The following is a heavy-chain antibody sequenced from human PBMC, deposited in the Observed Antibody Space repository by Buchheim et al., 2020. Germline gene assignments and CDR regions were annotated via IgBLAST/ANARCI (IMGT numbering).Heavy chain of an antibody. CDR3: AKEVRPNDF. CDR2: LTISGDFT. Sequence: EVYLVESGGGLVQPGGSLRLSCEASGFTFSGAAMAWVRQAPGKGLEWVSSLTISGDFTYYADSVRGRFSISRDNSKNTLSLQMNNLRADDTAVYYCAKEVRPNDFWGQGTL. CDR1: GFTFSGAA. J-gene: IGHJ4*02. V-gene: IGHV3-23*04.